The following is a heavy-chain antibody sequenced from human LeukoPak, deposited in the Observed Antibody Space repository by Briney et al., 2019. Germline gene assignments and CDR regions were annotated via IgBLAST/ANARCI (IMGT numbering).Heavy chain of an antibody. CDR3: ARVYYYGSGSYSEAMEDYYGMDV. J-gene: IGHJ6*02. CDR2: MNPNSGNT. D-gene: IGHD3-10*01. CDR1: GYTFTSYD. Sequence: ASVKVSCKASGYTFTSYDINWVRQATGQGLEWMGWMNPNSGNTGYAQKFQGRVTMTRNTSISTAYMKLSSLRSEDTAVYYCARVYYYGSGSYSEAMEDYYGMDVWGQGTTVTVSS. V-gene: IGHV1-8*01.